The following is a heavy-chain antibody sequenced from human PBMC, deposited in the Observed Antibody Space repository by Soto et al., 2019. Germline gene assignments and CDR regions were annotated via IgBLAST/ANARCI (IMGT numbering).Heavy chain of an antibody. CDR1: GGSISSGGYY. J-gene: IGHJ6*02. Sequence: SETLSLTCTVSGGSISSGGYYWSWIRQHPGKGLEWIGYIYYSGSTYYNPSLKSRVTISVDTSKNQFSLKLSSVTAADTAVYYCARAPRYYYYCMDVWGQGTTVTVSS. CDR3: ARAPRYYYYCMDV. V-gene: IGHV4-31*03. CDR2: IYYSGST.